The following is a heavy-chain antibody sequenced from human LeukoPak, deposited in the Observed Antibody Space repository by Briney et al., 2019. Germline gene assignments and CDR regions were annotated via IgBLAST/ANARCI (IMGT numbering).Heavy chain of an antibody. D-gene: IGHD6-6*01. CDR1: GYTLTELS. J-gene: IGHJ4*02. Sequence: GASVKVSCKVSGYTLTELSMHWVRQAPGKGLEWMGGFDPEDGETIYAQKFQGRVTMTENTSTDTAYMELSSLRSEDTAVYYCATTSDSSSFPFDYWGQGTLVTVSS. CDR2: FDPEDGET. V-gene: IGHV1-24*01. CDR3: ATTSDSSSFPFDY.